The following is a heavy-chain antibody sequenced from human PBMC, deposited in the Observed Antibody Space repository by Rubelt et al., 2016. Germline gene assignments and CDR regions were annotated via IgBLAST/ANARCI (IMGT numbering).Heavy chain of an antibody. Sequence: QVQLQESGPGLVKPSETLSLTCTVSGGSISSYYWSWIRQPPGKGLEWIGYIYYSGSTNYNPSLKSRVTISIDTSKTQFSLKLGSVTAADTAGYYCARASSGSPRFGFDYWGQGTLVTVSS. CDR1: GGSISSYY. CDR2: IYYSGST. D-gene: IGHD6-25*01. CDR3: ARASSGSPRFGFDY. J-gene: IGHJ4*02. V-gene: IGHV4-59*01.